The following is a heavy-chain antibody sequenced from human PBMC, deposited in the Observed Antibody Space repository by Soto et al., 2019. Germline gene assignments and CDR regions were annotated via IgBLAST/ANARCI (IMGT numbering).Heavy chain of an antibody. V-gene: IGHV1-18*01. Sequence: VASVKVSCKASGYTFTSYGISWVRQAPGQGLEWMGWISAYNGNTNYAQKLQGRVTMTTDTSTSTAYMELRSLRSDDTAVYYCARDRPYSSSWYGIDYWAQGTLVTVSS. CDR2: ISAYNGNT. CDR3: ARDRPYSSSWYGIDY. CDR1: GYTFTSYG. D-gene: IGHD6-13*01. J-gene: IGHJ4*02.